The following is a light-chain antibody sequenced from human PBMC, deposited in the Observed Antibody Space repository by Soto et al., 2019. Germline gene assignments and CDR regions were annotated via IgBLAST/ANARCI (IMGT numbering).Light chain of an antibody. J-gene: IGLJ1*01. CDR3: SSYTSSSTLYV. CDR1: SSDVGGYNY. CDR2: DVR. Sequence: QSVLTQPASVSGSPGQSITISCTGTSSDVGGYNYVSWYQQHPGKAPKLMIYDVRNQPSGVSNRFSGSKSGNTASLTISVLQAEDEADYYCSSYTSSSTLYVFGTGTKVTVL. V-gene: IGLV2-14*01.